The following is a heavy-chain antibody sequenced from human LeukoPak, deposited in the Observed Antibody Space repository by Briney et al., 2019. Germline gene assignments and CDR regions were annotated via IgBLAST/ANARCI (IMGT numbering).Heavy chain of an antibody. Sequence: GGSLRLSCAGSVFTFSGDQMDWVRQAPGQGLVWVSRFNGDGSSTTNADSVEGRFTISRDNAKNTLQLQMNRLRADDTAVYYCARGDSSAWDWYIDLWGRGTLVTVSS. D-gene: IGHD6-19*01. V-gene: IGHV3-74*01. CDR1: VFTFSGDQ. CDR3: ARGDSSAWDWYIDL. CDR2: FNGDGSST. J-gene: IGHJ2*01.